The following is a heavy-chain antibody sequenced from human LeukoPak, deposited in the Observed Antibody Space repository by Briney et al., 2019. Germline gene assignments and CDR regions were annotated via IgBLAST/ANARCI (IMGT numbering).Heavy chain of an antibody. J-gene: IGHJ4*02. V-gene: IGHV3-21*01. Sequence: GGSLRLSCAASGFTFSTYSMNWVRQAPGKGLEWVSAISGSGGTTYYTDSVKGRFTISRDNAKTSLYLQMNSLRAEDTAVYYCARTDYDFWSGYPDYWGQGTLVTVSS. CDR2: ISGSGGTT. D-gene: IGHD3-3*01. CDR3: ARTDYDFWSGYPDY. CDR1: GFTFSTYS.